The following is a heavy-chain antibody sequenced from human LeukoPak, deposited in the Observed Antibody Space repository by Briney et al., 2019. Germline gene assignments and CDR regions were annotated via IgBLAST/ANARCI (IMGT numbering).Heavy chain of an antibody. CDR2: IYSGGST. D-gene: IGHD3-22*01. V-gene: IGHV3-53*01. CDR1: GFTVGSNY. CDR3: ASTPYYYDSSGYYGYFQH. Sequence: GGSLRLSCAASGFTVGSNYMSWVRQAPGKGLEWVSVIYSGGSTYYADSVKGRFTISRDNSKNTLYLQMNSLRAEDTAVYYCASTPYYYDSSGYYGYFQHWGQGTLVTVSS. J-gene: IGHJ1*01.